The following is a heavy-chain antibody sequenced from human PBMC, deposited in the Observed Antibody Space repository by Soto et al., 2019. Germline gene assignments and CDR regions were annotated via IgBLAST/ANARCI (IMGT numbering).Heavy chain of an antibody. CDR1: GGSFSGYY. Sequence: PSETLSLTCAVYGGSFSGYYWSWIRQPPGKGLEWIGEINHSGSTNYNPSLKSRVTISVDTSKNQFSPKLSSVTAADTAVYYCARATIFGVVDSWFDPWGQGTLVTVSS. J-gene: IGHJ5*02. CDR2: INHSGST. D-gene: IGHD3-3*01. CDR3: ARATIFGVVDSWFDP. V-gene: IGHV4-34*01.